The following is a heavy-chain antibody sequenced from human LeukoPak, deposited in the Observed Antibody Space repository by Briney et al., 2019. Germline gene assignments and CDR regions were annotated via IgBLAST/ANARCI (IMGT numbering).Heavy chain of an antibody. D-gene: IGHD4-11*01. CDR1: GFTFSSYA. V-gene: IGHV3-23*01. CDR2: ISGSGGST. J-gene: IGHJ4*02. Sequence: PGGSLRLSCAASGFTFSSYAMSWVRQAPGKGLEWVSAISGSGGSTSYADSVKGRFTISRDNSKNTLFLQMNSLRAEDTAAYYCAESYSDYLVSYFDYWGQGTLVTVSS. CDR3: AESYSDYLVSYFDY.